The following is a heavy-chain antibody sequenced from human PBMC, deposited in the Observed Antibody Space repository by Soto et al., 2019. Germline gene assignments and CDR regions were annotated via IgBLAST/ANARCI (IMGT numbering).Heavy chain of an antibody. Sequence: GASVKVSCKASGYTFTSYAMHWVRQAPGQRLEWMGWINAGNGNTKYSQKFQGRVTITRDTSTSTVYMELSSLRSEDTAVYYCARVAGTPNDAFDIWGQGTMVTVSS. D-gene: IGHD1-1*01. V-gene: IGHV1-3*01. CDR1: GYTFTSYA. J-gene: IGHJ3*02. CDR2: INAGNGNT. CDR3: ARVAGTPNDAFDI.